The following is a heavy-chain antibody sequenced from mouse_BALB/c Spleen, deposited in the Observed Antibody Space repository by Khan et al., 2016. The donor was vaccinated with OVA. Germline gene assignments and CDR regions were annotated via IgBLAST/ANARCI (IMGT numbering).Heavy chain of an antibody. CDR3: ERLAYYYKSEGFAY. CDR1: GFTFSTYG. Sequence: EVELVESGGDFVRPGGSLKLSCAASGFTFSTYGLSLVRPTPYTRLEWVATINTGGPYTYSPDRVQGRFTISRDNAKHTLYLHLSSLKSEDTAIYYGERLAYYYKSEGFAYWGQGTLVTVSA. CDR2: INTGGPYT. D-gene: IGHD1-1*01. V-gene: IGHV5-6*01. J-gene: IGHJ3*01.